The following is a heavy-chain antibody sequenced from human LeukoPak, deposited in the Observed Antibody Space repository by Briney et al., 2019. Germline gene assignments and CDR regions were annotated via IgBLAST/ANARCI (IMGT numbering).Heavy chain of an antibody. CDR3: ARGLSSGWSGRPYFDY. J-gene: IGHJ4*02. Sequence: SETLSLTCAVYGGSFTGYYWSRIRQPPGKGLEWIGEINHSGSTNYNPSLKSRVTISVDTSKNQFSLKLSSVTAADTAVYYCARGLSSGWSGRPYFDYWGQGTLVTVSS. CDR1: GGSFTGYY. V-gene: IGHV4-34*01. CDR2: INHSGST. D-gene: IGHD6-19*01.